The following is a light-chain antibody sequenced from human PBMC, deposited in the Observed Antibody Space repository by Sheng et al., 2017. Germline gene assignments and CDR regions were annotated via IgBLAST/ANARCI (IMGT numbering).Light chain of an antibody. CDR2: AAS. Sequence: DIQMTQSPSSLSASVGDRVTITCRASQSISSSLAWYQQKPGKAPKLLLYAASRLKSGVPSRFSGSESGTDYTLTISSLQPEDFATYYCQQYYSFPPLTFGGGTKGGDQT. CDR3: QQYYSFPPLT. J-gene: IGKJ4*01. V-gene: IGKV1-NL1*01. CDR1: QSISSS.